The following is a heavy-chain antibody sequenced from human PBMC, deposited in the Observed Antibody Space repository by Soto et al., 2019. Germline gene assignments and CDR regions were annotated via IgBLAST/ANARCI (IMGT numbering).Heavy chain of an antibody. CDR1: RFTFSGYS. J-gene: IGHJ4*02. Sequence: EVQLLESGGGLVQPGGSLRPSCAASRFTFSGYSMSWVRQAPGKGLEWVSGISGSGGSTYYADSVKGRFTISRDNSESTLFLQMNSLRAEDTALYYCAKSYGDTWKHYYFDYWGQGTLVTVSS. V-gene: IGHV3-23*01. CDR3: AKSYGDTWKHYYFDY. CDR2: ISGSGGST. D-gene: IGHD3-3*02.